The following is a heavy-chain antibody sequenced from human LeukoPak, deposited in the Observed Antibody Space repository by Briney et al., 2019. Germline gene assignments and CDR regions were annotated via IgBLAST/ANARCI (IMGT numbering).Heavy chain of an antibody. D-gene: IGHD5-18*01. CDR1: GGSISSHY. CDR2: IYYSGST. J-gene: IGHJ6*03. V-gene: IGHV4-59*11. Sequence: PSETLSLTCTVSGGSISSHYWSWIRQPPGKGLEWIGYIYYSGSTNYNPSLKSRVTISVDTSKNQFSLKLSSVTAADTAVYYCARGGYSYGSYYYYYMDVWGKGTTVTVSS. CDR3: ARGGYSYGSYYYYYMDV.